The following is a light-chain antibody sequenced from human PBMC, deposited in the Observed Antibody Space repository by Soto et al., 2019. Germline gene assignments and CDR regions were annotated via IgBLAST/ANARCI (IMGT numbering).Light chain of an antibody. V-gene: IGLV2-8*01. J-gene: IGLJ1*01. Sequence: QSALTQPPSASGSPGQSVTISCTGTSNDVGGYNFVSWYQHHPGKAPKLIIYEVTKRPSGVPNRFSGSKSGNTASLTVSGLQAEDEADYYRNSYAGSNTYVFGTGTKLTVL. CDR1: SNDVGGYNF. CDR2: EVT. CDR3: NSYAGSNTYV.